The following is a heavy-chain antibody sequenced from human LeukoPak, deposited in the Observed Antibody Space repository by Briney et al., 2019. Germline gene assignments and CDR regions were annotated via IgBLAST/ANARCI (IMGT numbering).Heavy chain of an antibody. V-gene: IGHV4-39*01. D-gene: IGHD3-22*01. Sequence: SETLSLTCTVSGDSISSSSYYWGWIRQPPGKGLEWIGSIYYSGSTYYNPSLKSRVTISVDTSKNQFSLKLSSVTAADTAVYYCTTSGTMIYWGQGTLVTVSS. CDR2: IYYSGST. CDR3: TTSGTMIY. CDR1: GDSISSSSYY. J-gene: IGHJ4*02.